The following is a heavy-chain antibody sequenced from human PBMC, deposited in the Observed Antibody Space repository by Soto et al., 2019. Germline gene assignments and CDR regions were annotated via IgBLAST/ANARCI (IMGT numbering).Heavy chain of an antibody. V-gene: IGHV1-46*01. J-gene: IGHJ4*02. CDR1: GYTFTSYY. Sequence: ASVKVSCKASGYTFTSYYIHWMRQAPGQGLEWMGMINPTSGSTSYAQKFQGRVTMTRDRSTRTFYMELSSLRSEDTAVYYCASPKLYSSSWQFDYWGQGTLVTVSS. CDR2: INPTSGST. CDR3: ASPKLYSSSWQFDY. D-gene: IGHD6-13*01.